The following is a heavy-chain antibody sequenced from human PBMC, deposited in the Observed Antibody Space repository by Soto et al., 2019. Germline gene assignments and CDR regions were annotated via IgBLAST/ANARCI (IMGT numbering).Heavy chain of an antibody. CDR3: ARVFYYGSGSYYNANWFDP. D-gene: IGHD3-10*01. V-gene: IGHV1-18*01. J-gene: IGHJ5*02. CDR1: GYTFTSYG. Sequence: GASVKVSCKASGYTFTSYGISWVRQAPGQGLEWMGWISAYNGNTNYAQKLQGRVTMTTDTSTSTAYMELRSLRSDDTAVYYCARVFYYGSGSYYNANWFDPWGQGTLVTVSS. CDR2: ISAYNGNT.